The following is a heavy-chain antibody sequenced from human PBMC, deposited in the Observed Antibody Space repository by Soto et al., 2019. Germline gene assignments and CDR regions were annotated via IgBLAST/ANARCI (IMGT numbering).Heavy chain of an antibody. D-gene: IGHD2-2*01. CDR2: INAGNGNT. CDR1: GYTFTSYA. Sequence: ASVKVSCKASGYTFTSYAMHWVRQAPGQRLEWMGWINAGNGNTKYSQKFQGRVTITRDTSASTAYMELSSLRSEDTAVYYCASAVGSVPVVPAAPYYYYYGMDVWGQGTTVTVSS. J-gene: IGHJ6*02. V-gene: IGHV1-3*01. CDR3: ASAVGSVPVVPAAPYYYYYGMDV.